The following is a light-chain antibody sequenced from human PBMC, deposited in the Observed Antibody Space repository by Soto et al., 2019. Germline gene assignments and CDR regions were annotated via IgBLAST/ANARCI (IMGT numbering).Light chain of an antibody. CDR2: KAS. V-gene: IGKV1-5*03. CDR1: QTISSW. J-gene: IGKJ1*01. Sequence: DIQMTLSPSTLSGSLGDGVSIXXRASQTISSWLAWYQQKPGKAPKVXIYKASTLKSGVPSRFSGSGAGTEFTLTISSLQPDDFATYYCQHYNSYSEAFGQGTKVDIK. CDR3: QHYNSYSEA.